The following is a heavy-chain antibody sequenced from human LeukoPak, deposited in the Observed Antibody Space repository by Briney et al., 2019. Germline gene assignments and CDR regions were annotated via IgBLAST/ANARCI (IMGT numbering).Heavy chain of an antibody. V-gene: IGHV3-23*01. CDR2: ISGSGGST. CDR1: GFTFSSYA. CDR3: ARQDIVVVPAAMGGY. D-gene: IGHD2-2*01. J-gene: IGHJ4*02. Sequence: PGGSLRLFCAASGFTFSSYAMSWVRQAPGRGLEWVSAISGSGGSTYYADSVKGRFTISRDNSKNTLYLQMNSLRAEDTAVYYCARQDIVVVPAAMGGYWGQGTLVTVSS.